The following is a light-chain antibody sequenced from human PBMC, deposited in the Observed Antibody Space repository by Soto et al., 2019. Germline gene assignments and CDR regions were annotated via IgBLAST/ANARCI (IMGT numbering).Light chain of an antibody. CDR1: QSVSTN. Sequence: EMVMTQSPATLSVSPGDRATLSCRASQSVSTNSAWYQQKPGQAPRLLIYGASTRATGIPARFSGSGSGTEFTLTISSLQSEDFAVYYCHQYNNWPYTFGQGTKLEIK. CDR2: GAS. J-gene: IGKJ2*01. CDR3: HQYNNWPYT. V-gene: IGKV3-15*01.